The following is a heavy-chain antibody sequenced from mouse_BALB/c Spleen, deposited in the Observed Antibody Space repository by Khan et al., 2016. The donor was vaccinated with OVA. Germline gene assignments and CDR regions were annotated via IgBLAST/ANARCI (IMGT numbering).Heavy chain of an antibody. CDR2: ISTYSGST. J-gene: IGHJ2*01. CDR3: ARPAYDGYYDY. CDR1: GYTFTDYA. V-gene: IGHV1S137*01. D-gene: IGHD2-3*01. Sequence: QVQLQQSGPELVRPGVSVKISCKGSGYTFTDYAMYWVKQSHAKSLEWIGLISTYSGSTNYNQKFKGKVTMTVDKSSSAAYMERARLTSEDSAIYYCARPAYDGYYDYWGQGTTLTVSS.